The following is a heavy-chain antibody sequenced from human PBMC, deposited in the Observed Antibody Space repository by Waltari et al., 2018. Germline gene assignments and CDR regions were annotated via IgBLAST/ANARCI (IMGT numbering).Heavy chain of an antibody. V-gene: IGHV1-46*01. Sequence: QVQLVQSGAEVKKPGASVKVSCTASGYTFTSYYMHWVRQAPGQGLEWMGIINPSGGSTSYAQKFQGRVTMTRDTSTSTVYMELSSLRSEDTAVYYCAREEGLAVAGNPNWFDPWGQGTLVTVSS. CDR1: GYTFTSYY. J-gene: IGHJ5*02. CDR3: AREEGLAVAGNPNWFDP. CDR2: INPSGGST. D-gene: IGHD6-19*01.